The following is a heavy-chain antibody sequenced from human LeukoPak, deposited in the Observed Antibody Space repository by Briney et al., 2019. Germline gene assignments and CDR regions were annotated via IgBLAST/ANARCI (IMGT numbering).Heavy chain of an antibody. CDR1: GVSISSYY. D-gene: IGHD4-17*01. Sequence: SETLSLTCTVSGVSISSYYWSWIRQPPGKGLEWIGYIYYSGSTNYNPSLKSRVTISVDTSKNQFSLKLSSVTAADTAVYYCARNYGDYVPEYFQHWGQGTLVTVSS. V-gene: IGHV4-59*01. J-gene: IGHJ1*01. CDR3: ARNYGDYVPEYFQH. CDR2: IYYSGST.